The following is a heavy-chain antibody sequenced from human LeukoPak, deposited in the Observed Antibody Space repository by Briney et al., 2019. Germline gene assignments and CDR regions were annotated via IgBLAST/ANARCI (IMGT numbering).Heavy chain of an antibody. Sequence: GGSLRLSCAASGFTFSASSMHWVRQAPGKGLEWVALISDDGSNESFADSVKGRFTISRDNSKNTLYLQMNSLRADDTAVYYCARVQGHPPNGLDIWGQGTMVTVSS. CDR3: ARVQGHPPNGLDI. CDR1: GFTFSASS. J-gene: IGHJ3*02. CDR2: ISDDGSNE. D-gene: IGHD2-8*01. V-gene: IGHV3-30*04.